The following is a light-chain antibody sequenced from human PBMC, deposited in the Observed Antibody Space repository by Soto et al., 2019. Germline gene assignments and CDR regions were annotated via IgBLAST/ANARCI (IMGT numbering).Light chain of an antibody. Sequence: QSALTQPASVSGSLGHSITISFTGTISDVGRFDVVSWFHQHPGQVPKLIIYEGSRRPSGVSSRFSGSKSGNTASLTISGLQAEDEADYYCCAYVGAMTYVLGTGTKVTV. J-gene: IGLJ1*01. CDR3: CAYVGAMTYV. V-gene: IGLV2-23*01. CDR1: ISDVGRFDV. CDR2: EGS.